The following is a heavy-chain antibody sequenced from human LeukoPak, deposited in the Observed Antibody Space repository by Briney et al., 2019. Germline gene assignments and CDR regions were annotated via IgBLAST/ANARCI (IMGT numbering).Heavy chain of an antibody. J-gene: IGHJ4*02. CDR3: ARERDYCSSTSCYPAYYFDY. CDR2: IYHSGST. Sequence: SETLSLTCTVSGYSISSGYYWGWIRQPPGKGLGWIGSIYHSGSTYYNPSLKSRVTISVDTSKNQFSLKLSSVTAADTAVYYCARERDYCSSTSCYPAYYFDYWGQGTLVTVSS. CDR1: GYSISSGYY. D-gene: IGHD2-2*01. V-gene: IGHV4-38-2*02.